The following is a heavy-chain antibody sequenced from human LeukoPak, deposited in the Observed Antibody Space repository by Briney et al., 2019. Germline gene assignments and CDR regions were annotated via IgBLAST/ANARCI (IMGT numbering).Heavy chain of an antibody. D-gene: IGHD3-10*02. Sequence: GGSLRLSCAASGFTLSAYAMSWVRQAPGKGLEWVSAINGNGGHTYYADSVRGRFTISRDNSKNTLYLQMNSLRAEDTAIYYCAQDRYVASGRDDYWGQGTLVTVSS. CDR1: GFTLSAYA. CDR3: AQDRYVASGRDDY. J-gene: IGHJ4*02. V-gene: IGHV3-23*01. CDR2: INGNGGHT.